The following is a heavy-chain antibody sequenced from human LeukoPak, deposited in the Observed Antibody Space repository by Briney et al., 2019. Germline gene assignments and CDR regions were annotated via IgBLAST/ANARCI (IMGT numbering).Heavy chain of an antibody. CDR2: INHRGST. J-gene: IGHJ6*03. D-gene: IGHD3-10*01. CDR1: GGSFSGYY. Sequence: PSETLSLTCAVYGGSFSGYYWSWIRQPPGKGLEWIGEINHRGSTNYNPSLKSRVTISIDTSKKHFSLKLSSVTAADTAVYYCARPAAPGTFYYYMDVWAKGPRSPSP. V-gene: IGHV4-34*01. CDR3: ARPAAPGTFYYYMDV.